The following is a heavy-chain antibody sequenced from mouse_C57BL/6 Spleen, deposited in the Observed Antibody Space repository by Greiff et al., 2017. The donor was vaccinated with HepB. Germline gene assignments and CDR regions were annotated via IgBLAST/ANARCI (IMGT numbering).Heavy chain of an antibody. CDR1: GFTFSSYG. Sequence: EVNVVESGGDLVKPGGSLKLSCAASGFTFSSYGMSWVRQTPDKRLEWVATISSGGSYTYYPDSVKGRFTISRDNAKNTLYLQMSSLKSEDTAMYYCARSYSNGGVFAYWGQGTLVTVSA. J-gene: IGHJ3*01. CDR3: ARSYSNGGVFAY. V-gene: IGHV5-6*01. CDR2: ISSGGSYT. D-gene: IGHD2-5*01.